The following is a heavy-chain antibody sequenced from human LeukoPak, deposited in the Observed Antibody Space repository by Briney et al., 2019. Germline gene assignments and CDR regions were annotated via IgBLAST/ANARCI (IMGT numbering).Heavy chain of an antibody. CDR2: ISSSGSTI. CDR1: GASFSSYE. J-gene: IGHJ6*04. V-gene: IGHV3-48*03. CDR3: AELGITMIGGV. Sequence: PGGSLRLSCAASGASFSSYEINWVREAPRKGLERVSYISSSGSTIYYADSVKGRFTISRDNAKNSMYLQMNSLRAEDTAVYYCAELGITMIGGVWCKGTTVTISS. D-gene: IGHD3-10*02.